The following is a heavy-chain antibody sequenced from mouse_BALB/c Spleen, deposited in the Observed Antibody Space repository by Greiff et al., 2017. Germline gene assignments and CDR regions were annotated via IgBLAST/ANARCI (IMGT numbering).Heavy chain of an antibody. CDR3: ARLSIYDGYYVDY. J-gene: IGHJ2*01. V-gene: IGHV1-7*01. D-gene: IGHD2-3*01. CDR1: GYTFTSYW. CDR2: INPSTGYT. Sequence: VQLVESGAELAKPGASVKMSCKASGYTFTSYWMHWVKQRPGQGLEWIGYINPSTGYTEYNQKFKDKATLTADKSSSTAYMQLSSLTSEDSAVYYCARLSIYDGYYVDYWGQGTTLTVSS.